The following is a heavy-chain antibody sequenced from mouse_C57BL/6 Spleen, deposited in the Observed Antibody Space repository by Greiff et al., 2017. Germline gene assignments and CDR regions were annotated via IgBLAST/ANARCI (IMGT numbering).Heavy chain of an antibody. V-gene: IGHV1-78*01. CDR2: IYPRVGST. J-gene: IGHJ2*01. Sequence: VQLQQSDAELVKPGASVKISCKVSGYTFTDHTIHWMKQRPEQGLEWIGYIYPRVGSTKYNEKFKGKATLTADKSYSTAYMQLNSLTSEDSAVYFCARGGYYGSSVYFDYWGQGTTLTVSS. CDR1: GYTFTDHT. D-gene: IGHD1-1*01. CDR3: ARGGYYGSSVYFDY.